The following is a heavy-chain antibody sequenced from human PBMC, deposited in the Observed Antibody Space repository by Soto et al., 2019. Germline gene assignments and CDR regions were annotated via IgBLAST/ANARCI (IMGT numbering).Heavy chain of an antibody. CDR1: GGSISSGPYS. CDR2: FHYSEST. V-gene: IGHV4-39*01. D-gene: IGHD2-2*01. Sequence: QLQLQESGPGLVKPSETLSLTCTVSGGSISSGPYSWGWIRQPPGEGLEWIGTFHYSESTHYNPSREGRITLSVDTPKNQFSLKVSSVTVADTAVYYCARLGGYCSSTTCYGYYGMDVWGQGTTVTVSS. J-gene: IGHJ6*02. CDR3: ARLGGYCSSTTCYGYYGMDV.